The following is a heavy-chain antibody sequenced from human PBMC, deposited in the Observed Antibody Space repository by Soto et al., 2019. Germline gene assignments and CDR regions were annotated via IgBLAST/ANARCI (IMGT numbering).Heavy chain of an antibody. Sequence: QVQLVQSGAEVKKPGASVKVSCKASGYTFASHGVTWVRQAPGQGLEWMGWISNYNGNANYAQKFQGRVTMTTDTTTRTVYMELRSLRADASAVYYCARGAGFFGYWGQGTLVTVSS. D-gene: IGHD3-10*01. CDR3: ARGAGFFGY. CDR2: ISNYNGNA. CDR1: GYTFASHG. V-gene: IGHV1-18*01. J-gene: IGHJ4*02.